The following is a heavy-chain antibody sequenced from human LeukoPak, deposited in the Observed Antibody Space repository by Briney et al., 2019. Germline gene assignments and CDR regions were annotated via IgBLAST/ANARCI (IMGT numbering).Heavy chain of an antibody. CDR1: GFTFSSYA. V-gene: IGHV3-30*04. CDR2: ISYDGSNK. D-gene: IGHD4-17*01. CDR3: ARDPFGDPIPYYFEY. Sequence: PGRSLRLSCAASGFTFSSYAMPWVRQAPGKGLEWVAVISYDGSNKYYADSVKGRFTISRDNSKNTLYLQMNSLRAEDTAVYYCARDPFGDPIPYYFEYWGQGTLGTVSS. J-gene: IGHJ4*02.